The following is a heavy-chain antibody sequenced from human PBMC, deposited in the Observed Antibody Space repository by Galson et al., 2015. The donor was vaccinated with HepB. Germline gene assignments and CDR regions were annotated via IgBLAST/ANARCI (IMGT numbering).Heavy chain of an antibody. CDR2: IIPIFGTA. CDR3: ASRSVATTVVKGDACDI. D-gene: IGHD4-23*01. V-gene: IGHV1-69*13. CDR1: GGTFSSYA. J-gene: IGHJ3*02. Sequence: SVKVSCKASGGTFSSYAISWVRQAPGQGLEWMGGIIPIFGTANYAQKFQGRVTITADESTSTAYMELSSLRSEDTAVYYCASRSVATTVVKGDACDIWGQGTMVTVSS.